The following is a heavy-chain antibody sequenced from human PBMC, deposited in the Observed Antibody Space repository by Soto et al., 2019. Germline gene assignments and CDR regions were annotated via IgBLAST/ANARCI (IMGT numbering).Heavy chain of an antibody. J-gene: IGHJ1*01. CDR3: ARVNDGSTWSSAESFEF. Sequence: ASVKVTCKASGYTFSTYGISWVRQAPGQGLKWRGWISGYNGNTNYEHESRDRLTMTTDTSTSTDYMEVRSLRSDDRVVYYCARVNDGSTWSSAESFEFWGQGTLVTVSS. V-gene: IGHV1-18*04. D-gene: IGHD6-13*01. CDR1: GYTFSTYG. CDR2: ISGYNGNT.